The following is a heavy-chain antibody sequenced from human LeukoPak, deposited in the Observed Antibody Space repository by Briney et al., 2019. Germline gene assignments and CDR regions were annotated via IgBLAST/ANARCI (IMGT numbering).Heavy chain of an antibody. J-gene: IGHJ6*03. CDR2: IKSKTDGGTT. D-gene: IGHD3-10*01. V-gene: IGHV3-15*01. CDR3: TAMVRGVITQAPYYYMDV. CDR1: GFTFSNAW. Sequence: PGGSLRLSCAASGFTFSNAWMSWVRQAPGKGLEWVGRIKSKTDGGTTDYAAPVKGRFTISRDDSKNTLYLQMNSLKTEDTAVYYCTAMVRGVITQAPYYYMDVWGKGTTVTVSS.